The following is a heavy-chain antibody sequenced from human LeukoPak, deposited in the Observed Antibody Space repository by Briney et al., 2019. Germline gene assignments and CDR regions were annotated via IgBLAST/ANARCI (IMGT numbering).Heavy chain of an antibody. CDR1: GYTFTSNY. CDR2: ISPSGGST. V-gene: IGHV1-46*01. D-gene: IGHD3-16*01. Sequence: ASVKVSCKAFGYTFTSNYMHWVRQAPGQGPEWMGVISPSGGSTTYAQKFQGRVTLTRDMSTSTVYMELRNVISDDTAVYYCARGLGGHDYWGQGTLVTVSS. J-gene: IGHJ4*02. CDR3: ARGLGGHDY.